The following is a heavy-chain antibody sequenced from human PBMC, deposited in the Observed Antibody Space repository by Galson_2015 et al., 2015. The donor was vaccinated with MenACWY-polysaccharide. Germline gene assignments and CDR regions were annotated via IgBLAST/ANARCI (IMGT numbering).Heavy chain of an antibody. J-gene: IGHJ4*02. V-gene: IGHV3-74*01. CDR3: ARGYIGYD. Sequence: SLRLSCAASGFTFSTYWMHWVRQAPGKGLVWVSRIKSDGSSTSYADSVKGRFTISRDNAKNTLYLQMNSLRAEDTAVYYCARGYIGYDCGQGTLTAVSS. CDR2: IKSDGSST. D-gene: IGHD5-12*01. CDR1: GFTFSTYW.